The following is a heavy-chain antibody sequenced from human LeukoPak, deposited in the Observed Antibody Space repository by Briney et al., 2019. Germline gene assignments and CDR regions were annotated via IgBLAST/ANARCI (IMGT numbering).Heavy chain of an antibody. CDR3: TTVSAGVYSKKGYYYYYMDV. CDR2: IKSKTDGGTT. CDR1: GFTFSNAW. V-gene: IGHV3-15*01. Sequence: GGSLRLSCAASGFTFSNAWMSWVRQAPGKGLVWVGRIKSKTDGGTTDYAAPVKGRFTISRDDSKNTLYLQMNSLKTEDTAVYYCTTVSAGVYSKKGYYYYYMDVWGKGTTVTVSS. J-gene: IGHJ6*03. D-gene: IGHD4-11*01.